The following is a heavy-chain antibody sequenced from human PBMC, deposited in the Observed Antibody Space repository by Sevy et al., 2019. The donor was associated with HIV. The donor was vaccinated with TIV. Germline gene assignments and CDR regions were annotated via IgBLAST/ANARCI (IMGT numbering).Heavy chain of an antibody. CDR2: ISYDGSNK. J-gene: IGHJ3*02. Sequence: GGSLRLSCAASGFTFSSYGMLWVRQAPGKGLEWVAVISYDGSNKYYADSVKGRFTISRDNSKNTLYLQMNSLRAEDTAVYYCTKLWSVSMIVVVITNLTAFDIWGQGTMVTVSS. CDR1: GFTFSSYG. CDR3: TKLWSVSMIVVVITNLTAFDI. D-gene: IGHD3-22*01. V-gene: IGHV3-30*18.